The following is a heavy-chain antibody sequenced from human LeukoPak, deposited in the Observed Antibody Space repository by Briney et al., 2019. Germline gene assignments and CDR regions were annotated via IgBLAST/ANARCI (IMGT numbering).Heavy chain of an antibody. J-gene: IGHJ4*02. CDR1: GYTFTSYD. V-gene: IGHV1-8*01. CDR2: MSPNSGDT. CDR3: ARGPPNWGYDY. Sequence: ASVKVSCKASGYTFTSYDFNWVRQATGQRPEWMGWMSPNSGDTGYAQKFQDRVTMTRNTSISTAYMEPSSLRSDDTAVYYCARGPPNWGYDYWGPGTLVTVSS. D-gene: IGHD7-27*01.